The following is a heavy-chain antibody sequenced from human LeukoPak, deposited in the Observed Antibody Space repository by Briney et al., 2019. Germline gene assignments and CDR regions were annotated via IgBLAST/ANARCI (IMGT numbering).Heavy chain of an antibody. CDR3: ARETSQKGAHYMDV. J-gene: IGHJ6*03. CDR1: GGSISNYY. V-gene: IGHV4-4*07. Sequence: SETLSLTCTVSGGSISNYYWSWIRQPAGKGLEWIGRIYISGSSNYNPSLKSRVTMSVDTSKNQFSLKLRSVTAADTAVYYCARETSQKGAHYMDVWGKGTTVTISS. CDR2: IYISGSS. D-gene: IGHD3-16*01.